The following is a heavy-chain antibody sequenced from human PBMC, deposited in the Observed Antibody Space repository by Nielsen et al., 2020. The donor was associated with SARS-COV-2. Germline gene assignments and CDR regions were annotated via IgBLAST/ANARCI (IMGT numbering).Heavy chain of an antibody. Sequence: GGSLRLSCAASGFTFSSYWMSWVRQAPGKGLEWVANIKQDGSEKYYVDSVKGRFTISRDNAKNSLYLQMNSLRAEDTAVYYCARDTSGDFWSGHEYFQHWGQGTLVTVSS. CDR1: GFTFSSYW. D-gene: IGHD3-3*01. CDR3: ARDTSGDFWSGHEYFQH. J-gene: IGHJ1*01. CDR2: IKQDGSEK. V-gene: IGHV3-7*01.